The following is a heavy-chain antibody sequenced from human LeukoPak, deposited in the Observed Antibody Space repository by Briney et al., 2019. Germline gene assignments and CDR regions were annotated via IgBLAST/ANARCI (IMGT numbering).Heavy chain of an antibody. CDR3: ARAPHMVREVIVFDY. CDR1: GYTFTGYY. Sequence: ASVKVSCKASGYTFTGYYMHCGRQAPGRGLEWMGWINPNSGDTNYAQKFQGRVTMTRDTSISTASMELSRLRSDAPAVYYCARAPHMVREVIVFDYWGQGTLVTVSS. J-gene: IGHJ4*02. CDR2: INPNSGDT. V-gene: IGHV1-2*02. D-gene: IGHD3-10*01.